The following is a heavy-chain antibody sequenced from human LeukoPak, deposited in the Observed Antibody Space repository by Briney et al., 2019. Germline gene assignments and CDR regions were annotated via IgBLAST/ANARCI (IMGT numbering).Heavy chain of an antibody. CDR3: ARVNPDDYPRYYYMDV. CDR2: INTNTGNP. J-gene: IGHJ6*03. D-gene: IGHD5-12*01. V-gene: IGHV7-4-1*02. Sequence: ASVKVSCKASGYTFTGYAMNWVRQAPGQGLAWMGWINTNTGNPTYAQGFIGRFVFSLDTSVSTAYLQISSLKAEDTAVYYCARVNPDDYPRYYYMDVWGKGTTVTVSS. CDR1: GYTFTGYA.